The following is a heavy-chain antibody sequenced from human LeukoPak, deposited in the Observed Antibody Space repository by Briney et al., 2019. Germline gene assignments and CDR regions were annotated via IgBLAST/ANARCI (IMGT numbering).Heavy chain of an antibody. CDR2: IYTSGST. CDR3: ARVDIPMAWHAFDI. Sequence: TLSLPCTVSGGSISSGSYYWSWIRQPAGKGLEWIGRIYTSGSTNYNPSLRSRVTILLDTSKNQFSLNLNSVTAADTAVYYCARVDIPMAWHAFDIWGQGTMVTVSS. J-gene: IGHJ3*02. V-gene: IGHV4-61*02. CDR1: GGSISSGSYY. D-gene: IGHD5-18*01.